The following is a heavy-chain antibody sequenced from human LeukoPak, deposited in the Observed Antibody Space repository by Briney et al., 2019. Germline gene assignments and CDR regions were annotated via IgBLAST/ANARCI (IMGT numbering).Heavy chain of an antibody. Sequence: GGSLRLSCAASGFTFSSYAINGVRQASGKGLEWVSGISGSGGSTYYADSVKGRFTISRDNSKNTLYLQMNSLRAEDTALYYCATTLLRASTYMDVWGKGTTVTVSS. CDR3: ATTLLRASTYMDV. J-gene: IGHJ6*03. CDR1: GFTFSSYA. CDR2: ISGSGGST. D-gene: IGHD1-1*01. V-gene: IGHV3-23*01.